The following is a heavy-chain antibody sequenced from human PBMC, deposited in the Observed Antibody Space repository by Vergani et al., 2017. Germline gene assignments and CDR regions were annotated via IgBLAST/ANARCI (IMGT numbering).Heavy chain of an antibody. CDR3: ARGTSLRGYCSGGSGYSSWNYYYYYMDV. CDR2: INHSGST. Sequence: QVQLQQWGAGLLKPSETLSLTCAVYGGSFSGYYWSWIRQPPGKGLEWIGEINHSGSTNYNPSLKSRVTISVDTSKNQFSLKLSSVTAADTAVYYCARGTSLRGYCSGGSGYSSWNYYYYYMDVWGKGTTVTVSS. D-gene: IGHD2-15*01. CDR1: GGSFSGYY. V-gene: IGHV4-34*01. J-gene: IGHJ6*03.